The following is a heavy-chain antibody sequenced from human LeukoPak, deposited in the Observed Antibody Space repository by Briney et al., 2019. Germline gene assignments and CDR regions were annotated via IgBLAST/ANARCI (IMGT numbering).Heavy chain of an antibody. Sequence: PGRSLRLSCAASGFTFSSYVMHWVHQAPGKGLEWVAVISYDGSNKFYADSVKGRFTISRDNSKNTLYLQMNILRPEDTAVYYCARDYGDYGASLDYWGQGTLVTVSS. D-gene: IGHD4-17*01. CDR1: GFTFSSYV. CDR3: ARDYGDYGASLDY. V-gene: IGHV3-30-3*01. J-gene: IGHJ4*02. CDR2: ISYDGSNK.